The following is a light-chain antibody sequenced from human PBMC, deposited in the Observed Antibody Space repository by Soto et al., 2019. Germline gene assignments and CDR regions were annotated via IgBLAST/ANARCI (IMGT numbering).Light chain of an antibody. J-gene: IGKJ2*01. Sequence: DIVMLQSPDSLAVSLGERATLNCKSSQSLLYSSNNKNYLAWYQQKPGQPPKLLIYWASTRESGVPDRFSGSGSGTDFTLTISDLQAEDVAVYYCQQYYGTPYTFGQGTKLEIK. CDR1: QSLLYSSNNKNY. V-gene: IGKV4-1*01. CDR2: WAS. CDR3: QQYYGTPYT.